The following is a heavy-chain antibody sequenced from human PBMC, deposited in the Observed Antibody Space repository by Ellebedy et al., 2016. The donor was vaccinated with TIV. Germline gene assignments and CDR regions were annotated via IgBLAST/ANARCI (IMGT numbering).Heavy chain of an antibody. V-gene: IGHV3-30*03. CDR1: GFTFSTSG. Sequence: GESLKISXTASGFTFSTSGMHWVRQAPGKGLQWVAVTSYDGSNKYYADSVKGRFTISRDNSKNTLYLQMNSLRAEDTALYYCARGGFRCGGNSRSPPNAEDFDYWGQGTLVTVSS. J-gene: IGHJ4*02. D-gene: IGHD4-23*01. CDR2: TSYDGSNK. CDR3: ARGGFRCGGNSRSPPNAEDFDY.